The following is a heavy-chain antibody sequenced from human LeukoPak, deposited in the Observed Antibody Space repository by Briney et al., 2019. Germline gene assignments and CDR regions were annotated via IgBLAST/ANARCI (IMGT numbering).Heavy chain of an antibody. CDR3: TTPRPSTSGWYIFDY. D-gene: IGHD6-19*01. CDR2: IKSKTDGGTA. J-gene: IGHJ4*02. Sequence: GGSLRLSCAASGFTFSNAWMSWGRQAPGKGLEWVGRIKSKTDGGTADCAAPVKGRFTISRDESKNTLYLQMNSLRTEDTAVYYCTTPRPSTSGWYIFDYWGQGTLVTVSS. CDR1: GFTFSNAW. V-gene: IGHV3-15*01.